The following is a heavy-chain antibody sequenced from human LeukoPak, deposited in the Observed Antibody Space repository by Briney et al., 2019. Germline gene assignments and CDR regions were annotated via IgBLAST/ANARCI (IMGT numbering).Heavy chain of an antibody. CDR1: GFTFNNYG. D-gene: IGHD2-15*01. Sequence: PGGSLRLSCAASGFTFNNYGMHWVRQAPGKGLVWVSHINTDGSSTNYADSVKGRFTISRDNARNTLYLQMNSVRVEDTGVYYCARDLTHCSGGRCHTSPNDCWGQGTQVTVSS. V-gene: IGHV3-74*01. CDR2: INTDGSST. CDR3: ARDLTHCSGGRCHTSPNDC. J-gene: IGHJ4*02.